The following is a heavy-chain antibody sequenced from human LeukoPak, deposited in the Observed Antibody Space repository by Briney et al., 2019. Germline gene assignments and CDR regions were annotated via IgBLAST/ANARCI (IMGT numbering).Heavy chain of an antibody. J-gene: IGHJ4*02. CDR2: IYSDGST. D-gene: IGHD2-2*02. CDR3: ARGDCTTTRCSTSPFDY. Sequence: PGGSLRLSCAASGFTVSSNYMSWVRRAPGKGLEWVSEIYSDGSTYSADSVKGRFTISRDNSKNTLLLQMNSLRAEDTAVYYCARGDCTTTRCSTSPFDYWGQGTLVTVSS. CDR1: GFTVSSNY. V-gene: IGHV3-53*01.